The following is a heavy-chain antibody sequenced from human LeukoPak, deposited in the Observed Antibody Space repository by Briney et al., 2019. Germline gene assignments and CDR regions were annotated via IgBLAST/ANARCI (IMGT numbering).Heavy chain of an antibody. Sequence: GGTLRLSCAASGFTISSYGMNWVRQAPGKGLEWVSGISGSGISTYYADSVKGRFTISRDNSKNTLYLQMNSLRVEDTAVYYCAKSWNYYDSSGDDALDIWGQGTMVTVSS. CDR3: AKSWNYYDSSGDDALDI. J-gene: IGHJ3*02. CDR1: GFTISSYG. V-gene: IGHV3-23*01. CDR2: ISGSGIST. D-gene: IGHD3-22*01.